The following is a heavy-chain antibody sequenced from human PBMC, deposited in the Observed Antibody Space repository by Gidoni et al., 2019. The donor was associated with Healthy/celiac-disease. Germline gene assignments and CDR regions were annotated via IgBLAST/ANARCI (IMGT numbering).Heavy chain of an antibody. Sequence: QVQLQESGPGLVKPSETLSLTCTVSGRSISSYYWHWIRQPPGKGLEWIGYIYYSGRTNYNPPLKSRVPISVDTSKNQFSLKLSSVTAADTAVYYCARDRLGYCSGGSCLRQSIGWFDPWGQGTLVTVSS. CDR1: GRSISSYY. CDR2: IYYSGRT. V-gene: IGHV4-59*01. J-gene: IGHJ5*02. D-gene: IGHD2-15*01. CDR3: ARDRLGYCSGGSCLRQSIGWFDP.